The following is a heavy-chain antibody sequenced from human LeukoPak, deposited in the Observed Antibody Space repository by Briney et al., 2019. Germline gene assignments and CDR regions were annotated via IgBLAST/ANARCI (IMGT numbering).Heavy chain of an antibody. D-gene: IGHD3-9*01. CDR1: GFTFSSYA. CDR2: ISYDGSNK. J-gene: IGHJ4*02. CDR3: ARTIDGDYDILTGYPDY. V-gene: IGHV3-30*04. Sequence: PGRSLRLSCAASGFTFSSYAMHWVRQAPGKGLEWVAVISYDGSNKYYADSVKGRFTISRDNSKNTLYLQMNSLRAEDTAVYYCARTIDGDYDILTGYPDYWGQGTLVTVSS.